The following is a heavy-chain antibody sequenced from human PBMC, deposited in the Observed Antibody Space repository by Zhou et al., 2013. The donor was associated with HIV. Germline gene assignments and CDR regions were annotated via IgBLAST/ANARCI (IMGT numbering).Heavy chain of an antibody. CDR3: ARGSGSGHDY. J-gene: IGHJ4*02. CDR1: GGSISSNSYY. D-gene: IGHD5-12*01. CDR2: IYLSGST. Sequence: VQLQESGPGLVKPSETLSLTCTVSGGSISSNSYYWSWIRQPAGKGLEWIGRIYLSGSTNYNPSLKSRVTMSVDTSKNQFSLRVSSVTVADTAVYYCARGSGSGHDYWGQGTLVTVSS. V-gene: IGHV4-61*02.